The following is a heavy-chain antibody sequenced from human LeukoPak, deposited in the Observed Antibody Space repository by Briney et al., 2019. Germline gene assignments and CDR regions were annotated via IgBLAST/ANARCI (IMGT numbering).Heavy chain of an antibody. CDR2: IKQDGSEK. Sequence: GGSLRLSCAASGFIFSNHWMSWVRQAPGTGLEWVANIKQDGSEKYYVDSVKGRFTFSRDNSKNSLYLQMNSLRTEDTALYYCAKEIDTLGTNAFDIWGQGTIVTVSS. CDR1: GFIFSNHW. CDR3: AKEIDTLGTNAFDI. J-gene: IGHJ3*02. V-gene: IGHV3-7*05. D-gene: IGHD2-15*01.